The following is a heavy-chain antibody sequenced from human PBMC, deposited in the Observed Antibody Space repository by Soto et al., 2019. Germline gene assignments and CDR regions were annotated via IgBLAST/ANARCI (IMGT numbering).Heavy chain of an antibody. V-gene: IGHV3-64*01. D-gene: IGHD3-22*01. Sequence: EVQLVESGGGLVQPGGSLRLSCAASGFTFSSYAMHWVRQAPGKGLEYVSAISSNGGSTYYANSVKGRFAISRDNSKNPLYLQMGSLRAEDMAVYYCARVGGYYDSSVLVYYYYYGMDVWGQGTTVTVSS. J-gene: IGHJ6*02. CDR3: ARVGGYYDSSVLVYYYYYGMDV. CDR1: GFTFSSYA. CDR2: ISSNGGST.